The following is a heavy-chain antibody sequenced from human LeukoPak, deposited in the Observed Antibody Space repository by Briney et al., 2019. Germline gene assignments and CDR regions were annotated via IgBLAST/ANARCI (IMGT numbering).Heavy chain of an antibody. J-gene: IGHJ5*02. V-gene: IGHV4-39*07. D-gene: IGHD2-2*01. CDR2: IYDSGST. CDR1: GGSISSSAYY. Sequence: SETLSLTCAVSGGSISSSAYYWGWIRQSPGKGLEWIGNIYDSGSTYYNPSLESRLTIGIDTSKKQFSLKLNSVTAADTAVYYCARVMGYCSSTRWSSGWFDPWGQGTLVTVSA. CDR3: ARVMGYCSSTRWSSGWFDP.